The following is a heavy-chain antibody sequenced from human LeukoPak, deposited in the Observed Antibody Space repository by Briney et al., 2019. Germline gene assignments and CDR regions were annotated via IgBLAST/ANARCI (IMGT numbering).Heavy chain of an antibody. J-gene: IGHJ4*02. Sequence: PSETLSLTCTVSGGFISNSNYYRGWIRQPPGKGLDWIGNIYYTGRAYYNPSLNGRVTISVDTSQNQFSLNLNSMTAADTAVYYCVRLYYYDSSRPPLWGPGTLVVVSS. V-gene: IGHV4-39*01. CDR3: VRLYYYDSSRPPL. D-gene: IGHD3-22*01. CDR1: GGFISNSNYY. CDR2: IYYTGRA.